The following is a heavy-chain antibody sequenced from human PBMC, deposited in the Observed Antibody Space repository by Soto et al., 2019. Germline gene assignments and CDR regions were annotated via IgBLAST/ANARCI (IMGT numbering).Heavy chain of an antibody. J-gene: IGHJ4*02. D-gene: IGHD3-9*01. CDR3: ATVLYYDILTGYYTGTYDY. V-gene: IGHV4-39*01. Sequence: QLQLQESGPGLVKPSETLSLTCTVSGGSISSSSYYWGWIRQPPGKGLEWIGSIYYSGSTYYNPSLQSRVAISVDTSKNQFSLKLSSVTAADTAVYYCATVLYYDILTGYYTGTYDYWGQGTLVTVSS. CDR1: GGSISSSSYY. CDR2: IYYSGST.